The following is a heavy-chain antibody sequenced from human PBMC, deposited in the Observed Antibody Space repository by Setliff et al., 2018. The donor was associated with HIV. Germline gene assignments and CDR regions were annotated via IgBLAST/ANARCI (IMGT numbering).Heavy chain of an antibody. CDR1: GGSVSNYY. Sequence: KASETLSLTCTVSGGSVSNYYWTWIRQSAGKGLEWIGHINTSGSTKYNPSLKSRLTMSVDSSGNQFSLSLRSVTAADTAIYYCARSIHGGGSEPFDTWGQ. J-gene: IGHJ5*02. D-gene: IGHD3-10*01. CDR2: INTSGST. CDR3: ARSIHGGGSEPFDT. V-gene: IGHV4-4*07.